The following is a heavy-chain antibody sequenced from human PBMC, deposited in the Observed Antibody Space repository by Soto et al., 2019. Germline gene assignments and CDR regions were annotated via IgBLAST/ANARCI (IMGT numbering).Heavy chain of an antibody. J-gene: IGHJ6*02. CDR2: IYYSGST. CDR1: GGSISSSSYY. Sequence: PSETLSLTCTVSGGSISSSSYYWGWIRQPPGKGLEWIGSIYYSGSTYYNQSLKSRVTISVDTSKNQFSLKLSSVTAADTSVYYCARHLKQLDAYYYYGMDVWGQGTTVTVSS. D-gene: IGHD6-6*01. CDR3: ARHLKQLDAYYYYGMDV. V-gene: IGHV4-39*01.